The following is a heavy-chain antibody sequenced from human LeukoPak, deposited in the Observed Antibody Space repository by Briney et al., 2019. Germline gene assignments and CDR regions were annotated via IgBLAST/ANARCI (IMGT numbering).Heavy chain of an antibody. D-gene: IGHD4-23*01. Sequence: PSETLSLTCAVYGGSFSGYYWSWIRQPPGKGLVWIGEINHSGSTNYNPSLKSRVTISVDKSKNQFSLKLSSVTAADTAVYYCARLGGNSGDWGQGTLVTVSS. V-gene: IGHV4-34*01. CDR2: INHSGST. CDR3: ARLGGNSGD. CDR1: GGSFSGYY. J-gene: IGHJ4*02.